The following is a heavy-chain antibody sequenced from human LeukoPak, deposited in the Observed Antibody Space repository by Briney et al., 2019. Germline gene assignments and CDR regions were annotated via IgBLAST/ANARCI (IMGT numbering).Heavy chain of an antibody. CDR1: GFTFSSYS. CDR2: IKEDGSEK. V-gene: IGHV3-7*01. J-gene: IGHJ6*02. Sequence: GGSLRLSCAASGFTFSSYSMNWVRQAPGKGLEWVANIKEDGSEKYYVDSVKGRFTISRDNAKNSLYLQMNSLRAEDTAVYYCARDRFYYDSSGPGTGNYGLDVWGQGTTVTVSS. D-gene: IGHD3-22*01. CDR3: ARDRFYYDSSGPGTGNYGLDV.